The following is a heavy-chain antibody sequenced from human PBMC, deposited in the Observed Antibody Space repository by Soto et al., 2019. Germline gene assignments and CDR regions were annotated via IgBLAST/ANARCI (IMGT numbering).Heavy chain of an antibody. CDR1: GGTFSSYA. Sequence: QVQLVQSGAEVKKPGSSVKVSCKASGGTFSSYAISWVRQAPGQGLEWMGGIIPIFGKANYAQKFQGRVTITADESTSTAYMELSILRSEDTAVYYCAREEGCVSYGNCLHWYFDLWGRGTLVTVSS. V-gene: IGHV1-69*01. CDR2: IIPIFGKA. CDR3: AREEGCVSYGNCLHWYFDL. D-gene: IGHD2-8*01. J-gene: IGHJ2*01.